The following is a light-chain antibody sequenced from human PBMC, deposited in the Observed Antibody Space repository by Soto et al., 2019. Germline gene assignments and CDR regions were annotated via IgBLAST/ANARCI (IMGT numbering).Light chain of an antibody. CDR1: SSDNGSYNL. V-gene: IGLV2-23*01. CDR2: EGS. J-gene: IGLJ2*01. Sequence: QSALTQSGSVSGSPGQSINISCSGTSSDNGSYNLVSWYQQHPGKAPKVIIFEGSRLPSGVSSRFSGSKSGNTASLTISGLRPEDEADYYCSSSAGTNVLVVFGGGTKVTVL. CDR3: SSSAGTNVLVV.